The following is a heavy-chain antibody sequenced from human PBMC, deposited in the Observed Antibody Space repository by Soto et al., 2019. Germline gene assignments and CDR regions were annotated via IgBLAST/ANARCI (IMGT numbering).Heavy chain of an antibody. Sequence: ASVKVSCKASGYTFTSYGISWVRQAPGQGLEWMGWVSAYNGNTNYAQKLQGRVTMTTDTSTSTAYMELRSLKSDDTAVYYCATFARKWELLSYYYYGMDVWG. D-gene: IGHD1-26*01. J-gene: IGHJ6*02. CDR1: GYTFTSYG. CDR3: ATFARKWELLSYYYYGMDV. CDR2: VSAYNGNT. V-gene: IGHV1-18*01.